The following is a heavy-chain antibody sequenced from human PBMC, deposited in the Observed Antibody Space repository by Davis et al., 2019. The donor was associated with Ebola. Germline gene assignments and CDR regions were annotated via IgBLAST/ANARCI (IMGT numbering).Heavy chain of an antibody. V-gene: IGHV3-7*03. D-gene: IGHD3-16*01. CDR1: GFTFSNAW. CDR3: ARRRGGWGFDY. CDR2: IKQDGSEK. Sequence: GGSLRLSCAASGFTFSNAWMSWVRQAPGKGLEWVANIKQDGSEKYYVDSVKGRFTISRDNAKNSLYLQMNSLRAEDTAVYYCARRRGGWGFDYWGQGSLVTVSS. J-gene: IGHJ4*02.